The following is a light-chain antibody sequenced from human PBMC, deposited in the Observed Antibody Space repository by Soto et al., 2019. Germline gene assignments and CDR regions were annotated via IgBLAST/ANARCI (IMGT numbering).Light chain of an antibody. Sequence: DIVMTQSPDSLAVSLGERATINCKSSQSVLYSSNNKNYLAWYQQKPGQPPKLLIYWASTRESGVPDRFSGSGSGTDFTLTISRLQAEDVAVDYCQQYFRPWTFGQGTKVEIK. CDR3: QQYFRPWT. CDR1: QSVLYSSNNKNY. V-gene: IGKV4-1*01. CDR2: WAS. J-gene: IGKJ1*01.